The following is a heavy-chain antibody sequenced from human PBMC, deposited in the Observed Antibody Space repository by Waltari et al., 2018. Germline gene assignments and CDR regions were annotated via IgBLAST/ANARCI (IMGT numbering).Heavy chain of an antibody. CDR1: GSTFTSYA. D-gene: IGHD2-21*02. V-gene: IGHV1-8*01. CDR2: MNPNSGNT. CDR3: ARGVTYCGGDCHNPFDY. Sequence: QVQLVQSGAEVKKPGASVKVSCKASGSTFTSYAINWVRQAHGQGLEWMGWMNPNSGNTGYAQKFQGRVTMTRNTSISTAYMELSSLRSEDTAVYYCARGVTYCGGDCHNPFDYWGQGTLVTVSS. J-gene: IGHJ4*02.